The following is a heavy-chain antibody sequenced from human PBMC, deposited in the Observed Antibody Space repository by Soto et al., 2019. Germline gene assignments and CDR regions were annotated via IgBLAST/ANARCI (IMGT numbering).Heavy chain of an antibody. Sequence: PSETLSLTCTVSGGSIGSSSYYWGWIRQPPGKGLEWIGSIYYSGSTYYNPSLKSRVTISVDTSKNQFSLKLSSVTAADTAVYYCARRSFYGDYGAFDIWGQGTMVTVSS. CDR1: GGSIGSSSYY. CDR3: ARRSFYGDYGAFDI. J-gene: IGHJ3*02. CDR2: IYYSGST. D-gene: IGHD4-17*01. V-gene: IGHV4-39*01.